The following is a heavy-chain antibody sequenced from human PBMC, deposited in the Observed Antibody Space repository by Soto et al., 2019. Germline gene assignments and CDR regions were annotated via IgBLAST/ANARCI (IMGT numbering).Heavy chain of an antibody. CDR3: AKDQWGDFGYRGMDV. J-gene: IGHJ6*02. CDR1: GFTFSSYA. V-gene: IGHV3-23*01. Sequence: EVQLLESGGGLVQPEGSLRLSCAASGFTFSSYAMSWVRQAPGKGLEWVSAISGSGGSTYYADSVKGRFTISRDNSKNTLYLQMNSLRAEDTAVYYCAKDQWGDFGYRGMDVWGQGTTVTVSS. D-gene: IGHD3-3*01. CDR2: ISGSGGST.